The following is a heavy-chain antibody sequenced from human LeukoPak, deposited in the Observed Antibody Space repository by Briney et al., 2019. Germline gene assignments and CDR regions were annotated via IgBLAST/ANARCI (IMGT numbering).Heavy chain of an antibody. CDR1: GFTVSSNY. CDR2: IYTDGRT. Sequence: GGSLRLSCAASGFTVSSNYMGWVRQAPGKGLEWVSVIYTDGRTYSADSMKGRFTLSRDNSKNTLYLQMSSLRAEDTAVYYGARRRAASWSFDSWGQGTLVTVSS. D-gene: IGHD6-13*01. J-gene: IGHJ4*02. CDR3: ARRRAASWSFDS. V-gene: IGHV3-66*04.